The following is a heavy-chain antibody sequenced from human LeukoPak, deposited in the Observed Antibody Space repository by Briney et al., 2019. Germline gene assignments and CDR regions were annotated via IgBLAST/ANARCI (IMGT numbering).Heavy chain of an antibody. CDR2: ISGSGGST. J-gene: IGHJ4*01. V-gene: IGHV3-23*01. CDR3: AKDAYDSLTGYYPLTY. D-gene: IGHD3-9*01. CDR1: GFTFSSYA. Sequence: GGSLRLSYAPSGFTFSSYAMSWVRQAPGKGLEWVSAISGSGGSTYYADSVKGRFTISRDNSKNTLYLQMNSLRAEDTAVYYCAKDAYDSLTGYYPLTYCSQASLVTVSS.